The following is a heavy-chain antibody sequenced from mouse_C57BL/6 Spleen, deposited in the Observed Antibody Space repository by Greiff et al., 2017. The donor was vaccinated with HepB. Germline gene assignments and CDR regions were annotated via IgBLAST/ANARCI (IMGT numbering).Heavy chain of an antibody. CDR3: AREPLTEYWYFDV. V-gene: IGHV3-6*01. CDR2: ISYDGSN. CDR1: GYSITSGYY. J-gene: IGHJ1*03. D-gene: IGHD4-1*01. Sequence: EVQLQESGPGLVKPSQSLSLTCSVTGYSITSGYYWNWIRQFPGNKLEWMGYISYDGSNNYNPSLKNRISITRDTSKNQFFLKLNSVTTEDTATYYCAREPLTEYWYFDVWGTGTTVTVSS.